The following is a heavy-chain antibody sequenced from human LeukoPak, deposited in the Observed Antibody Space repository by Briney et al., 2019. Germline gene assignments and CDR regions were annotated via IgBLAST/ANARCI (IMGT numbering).Heavy chain of an antibody. V-gene: IGHV3-23*01. CDR3: ATRKYYYDSSGYNHYFDY. Sequence: PGGSLRLSCAASGFTFSAYGMSWVRQAPGKGLEWVSGISGSGGSTYYADSVKGRFTISRDNSKNTLYLQMNSLRAEDTAVYYCATRKYYYDSSGYNHYFDYWGQGTLVTVSS. J-gene: IGHJ4*02. CDR2: ISGSGGST. CDR1: GFTFSAYG. D-gene: IGHD3-22*01.